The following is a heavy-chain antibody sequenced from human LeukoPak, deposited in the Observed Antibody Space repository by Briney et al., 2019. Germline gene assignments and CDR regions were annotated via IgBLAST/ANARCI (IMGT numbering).Heavy chain of an antibody. D-gene: IGHD3-22*01. Sequence: SETLSLTCTVSGYSISSGYYWGWIRQPPGKGLEWIGSIYHSGSTYYNPSLKSRVTISVDTSKNQFSLKLSSVTAADTAVYYCARHGYYYDSSGYSGVDYWGQGTLVTVSS. CDR1: GYSISSGYY. V-gene: IGHV4-38-2*02. CDR2: IYHSGST. CDR3: ARHGYYYDSSGYSGVDY. J-gene: IGHJ4*02.